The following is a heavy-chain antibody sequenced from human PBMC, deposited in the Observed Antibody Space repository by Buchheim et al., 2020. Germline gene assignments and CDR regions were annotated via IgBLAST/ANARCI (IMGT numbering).Heavy chain of an antibody. CDR1: GYTFTSYY. V-gene: IGHV1-46*01. Sequence: QVQLVQSGAEVKKPGAPVKVSCKASGYTFTSYYMHWVRQAPGQGLEWMGIINPSGGSTSYAQKFQGRVTMTRDTSTSTVYMELSSLRSEDTAVYYCARAVVRITFGGVIVTLYYFDYWGQGTL. CDR2: INPSGGST. CDR3: ARAVVRITFGGVIVTLYYFDY. D-gene: IGHD3-16*02. J-gene: IGHJ4*02.